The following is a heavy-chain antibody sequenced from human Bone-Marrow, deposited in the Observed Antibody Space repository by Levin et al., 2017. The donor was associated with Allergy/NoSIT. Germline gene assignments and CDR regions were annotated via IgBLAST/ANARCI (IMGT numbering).Heavy chain of an antibody. Sequence: GESLKISCAASGFTFSSYGMHWVRQAPGKGLEWVAVIWYDGSNKYYADSVKGRFTISRDNSKNTLYLQMNSLRAEDTAVYYCARGVYDFWSGYCDAFDIWGQGTMVTVSS. CDR2: IWYDGSNK. D-gene: IGHD3-3*01. J-gene: IGHJ3*02. V-gene: IGHV3-33*01. CDR1: GFTFSSYG. CDR3: ARGVYDFWSGYCDAFDI.